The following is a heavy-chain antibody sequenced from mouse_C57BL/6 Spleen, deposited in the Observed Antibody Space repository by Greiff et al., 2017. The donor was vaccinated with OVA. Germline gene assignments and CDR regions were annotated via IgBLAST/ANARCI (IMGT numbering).Heavy chain of an antibody. V-gene: IGHV1-15*01. J-gene: IGHJ4*01. CDR1: GYTFTDYE. Sequence: VQLQQSRAELVRPGASVTLSCKASGYTFTDYEMHWVKQTPVHGLEWIGAIDPETGGTAYNQKFKGKAILTADKSSSTAYMELRSLTSEDSAVYYCTRSNYGNSYAMDYWGQGTSVTVSS. D-gene: IGHD2-1*01. CDR2: IDPETGGT. CDR3: TRSNYGNSYAMDY.